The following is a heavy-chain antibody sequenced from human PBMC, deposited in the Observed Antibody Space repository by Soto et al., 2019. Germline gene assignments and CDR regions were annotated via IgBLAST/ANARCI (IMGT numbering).Heavy chain of an antibody. CDR2: IYYSGSI. CDR1: GCAISNYY. Sequence: SETLCLTCAVSGCAISNYYLSLIRQTPGKGLEWIGSIYYSGSINYNPSLKSRVTISLDTSKNQFSLKLYSVTAADTAVYYCARYYYASGSYYKYYFDYWGQGTPVTVSS. CDR3: ARYYYASGSYYKYYFDY. J-gene: IGHJ4*02. D-gene: IGHD3-10*01. V-gene: IGHV4-59*01.